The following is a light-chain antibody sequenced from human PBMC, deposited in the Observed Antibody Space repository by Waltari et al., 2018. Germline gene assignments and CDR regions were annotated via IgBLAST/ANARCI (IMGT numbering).Light chain of an antibody. J-gene: IGLJ3*02. V-gene: IGLV2-23*02. Sequence: QSALTQPASVSGSPGQSITISCTGTSSDVGSYNYVAWYQQRPGKAPKLLVYEVNKRPSGASTRFSGSKSGHTASLTISGLQAEDEADYHCCSYAGSSTFVVFGGGTKVTVL. CDR1: SSDVGSYNY. CDR3: CSYAGSSTFVV. CDR2: EVN.